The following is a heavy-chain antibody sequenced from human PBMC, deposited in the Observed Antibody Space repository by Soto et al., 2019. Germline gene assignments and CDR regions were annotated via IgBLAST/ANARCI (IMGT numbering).Heavy chain of an antibody. CDR1: GGSISSSSYY. Sequence: PSETLSLTCTVSGGSISSSSYYWGWIRQPPGKGLEWIGSIYYSGSTYYNPSLKSRVTISVDTSKNQFSLKLSSVTAADTAVYYCARPTGIEVEWPNFDYWGQGTLVTVSS. D-gene: IGHD6-19*01. V-gene: IGHV4-39*01. CDR2: IYYSGST. J-gene: IGHJ4*02. CDR3: ARPTGIEVEWPNFDY.